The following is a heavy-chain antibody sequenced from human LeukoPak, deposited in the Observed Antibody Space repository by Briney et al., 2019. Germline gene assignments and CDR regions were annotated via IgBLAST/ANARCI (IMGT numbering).Heavy chain of an antibody. J-gene: IGHJ3*02. V-gene: IGHV5-51*01. CDR1: GYRFISYW. CDR2: IYPGDSDN. D-gene: IGHD1-26*01. CDR3: ARGLSGSYYDGFDI. Sequence: GESLKISCKGSGYRFISYWIGWVGRMPGKGLEWMGIIYPGDSDNRYSSSFQRQVTITADKSINTAHLQWSSLKAPATAMYYCARGLSGSYYDGFDIWGQGTMVTVSS.